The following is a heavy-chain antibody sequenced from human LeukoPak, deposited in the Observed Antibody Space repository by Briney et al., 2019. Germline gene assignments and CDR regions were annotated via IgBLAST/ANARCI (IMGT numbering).Heavy chain of an antibody. CDR1: GFTFSSYG. V-gene: IGHV3-33*01. J-gene: IGHJ6*03. CDR2: IWYDGSNK. Sequence: GGSLRLSCAASGFTFSSYGMHWVRQAPGKGLEWVAVIWYDGSNKYYADSVKGRLTISRDNSKNTLYLQMNSLRAEDTAVYYCARRGWATTEPALAYYYYYMDVWGKGTTVTVSS. CDR3: ARRGWATTEPALAYYYYYMDV. D-gene: IGHD5-12*01.